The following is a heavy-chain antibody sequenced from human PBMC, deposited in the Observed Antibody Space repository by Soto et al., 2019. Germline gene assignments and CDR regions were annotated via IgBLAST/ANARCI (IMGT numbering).Heavy chain of an antibody. CDR2: INPSGGRT. CDR1: GDTFSSYY. Sequence: ASVKVSCKASGDTFSSYYLSWVRQAPGQGLVWMGIINPSGGRTNYAQKFQGRVTMTRDTSTSTVYMELSSLRSEDTAVYYCASVYGDYVYWGQGTLVTVSS. CDR3: ASVYGDYVY. J-gene: IGHJ4*02. D-gene: IGHD4-17*01. V-gene: IGHV1-46*03.